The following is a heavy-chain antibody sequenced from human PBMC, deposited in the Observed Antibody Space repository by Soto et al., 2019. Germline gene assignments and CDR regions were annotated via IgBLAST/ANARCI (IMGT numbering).Heavy chain of an antibody. V-gene: IGHV3-23*01. J-gene: IGHJ3*02. D-gene: IGHD6-13*01. CDR3: ATMMGDSGYSRSWRAFDI. CDR1: GFTFSSYA. CDR2: ISGSGGST. Sequence: EVQLLESGGGLVQPGGSLRLSCAASGFTFSSYAMSWVRQAPGKGLEWVSAISGSGGSTYYADSVKGRFTISRDNSKNTLYLQMNSLRAEDTAVYYCATMMGDSGYSRSWRAFDIWGQGTMVTVSS.